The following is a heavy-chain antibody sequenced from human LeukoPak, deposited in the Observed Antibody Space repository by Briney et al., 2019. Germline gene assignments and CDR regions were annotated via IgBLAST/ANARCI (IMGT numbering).Heavy chain of an antibody. CDR3: ARGKSGGGYCSGGSCYRGYYYYYGMDV. Sequence: SETLSLTCTVSGGSISSYYWSWIRQPPGKGLEWIGEINHSGSTNYNPSLKSRVTISVDTSKNQFSLKLSSVTAADTAVYYCARGKSGGGYCSGGSCYRGYYYYYGMDVWGQGTTVTVSS. CDR2: INHSGST. J-gene: IGHJ6*02. V-gene: IGHV4-34*01. D-gene: IGHD2-15*01. CDR1: GGSISSYY.